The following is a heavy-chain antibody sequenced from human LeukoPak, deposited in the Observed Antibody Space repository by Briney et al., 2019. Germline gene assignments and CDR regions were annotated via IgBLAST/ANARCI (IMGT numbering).Heavy chain of an antibody. CDR1: GGSISSSNYY. CDR3: ARAVTSSSSWYKWVNWFDP. Sequence: PSETLSLTCTVSGGSISSSNYYWGWIRQPPGKGLECIGSVYYSGNTYYNPSLKGRVTISVDTSKNQFSLKLSSVTAADTAVYYCARAVTSSSSWYKWVNWFDPWGQGTLVTVSS. D-gene: IGHD6-13*01. J-gene: IGHJ5*02. V-gene: IGHV4-39*07. CDR2: VYYSGNT.